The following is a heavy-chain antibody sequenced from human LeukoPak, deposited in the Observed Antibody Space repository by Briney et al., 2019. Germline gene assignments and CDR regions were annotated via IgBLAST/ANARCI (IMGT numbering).Heavy chain of an antibody. CDR2: IKHSGST. Sequence: SETLSLTCPVYGGSFSDYYWSWIRQPPGKGLEWIGEIKHSGSTNYNPSLKSRGTISVDTSKKQFSLKLSSVSTAETDVYYCARGVRYQLLSSLYTWFDPWGQGTLVTVSS. D-gene: IGHD2-2*01. CDR3: ARGVRYQLLSSLYTWFDP. V-gene: IGHV4-34*01. J-gene: IGHJ5*02. CDR1: GGSFSDYY.